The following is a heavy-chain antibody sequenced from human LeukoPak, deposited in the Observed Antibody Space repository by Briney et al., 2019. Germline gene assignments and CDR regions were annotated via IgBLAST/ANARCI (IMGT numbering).Heavy chain of an antibody. CDR3: AKDSHSGYYDSSGYYPPLGY. CDR2: IRGGGGST. V-gene: IGHV3-23*01. J-gene: IGHJ4*02. CDR1: GFIFSNYA. Sequence: GGSLRLSCAASGFIFSNYAMNWVRQAPGKGLEWVSVIRGGGGSTYYADSVKGRFTISRDNSKNTLYLQMNSLRAEDTAVYYCAKDSHSGYYDSSGYYPPLGYWGQGTLVTVSS. D-gene: IGHD3-22*01.